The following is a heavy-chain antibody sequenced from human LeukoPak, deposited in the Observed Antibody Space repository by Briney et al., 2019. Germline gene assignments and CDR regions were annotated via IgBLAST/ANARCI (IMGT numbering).Heavy chain of an antibody. J-gene: IGHJ4*02. D-gene: IGHD3-16*02. V-gene: IGHV3-7*01. CDR2: IKQDGSEK. CDR3: ARDDGREDDYVWGSYRYVGEGY. CDR1: GFSFSIYW. Sequence: GGSLRLSCAAPGFSFSIYWMSWVRQAPGKGLEWVANIKQDGSEKYYVDSVKGRFTISRDNAMNSLYLQMNSLRAEDTAVYYCARDDGREDDYVWGSYRYVGEGYWGQGTLVTVSS.